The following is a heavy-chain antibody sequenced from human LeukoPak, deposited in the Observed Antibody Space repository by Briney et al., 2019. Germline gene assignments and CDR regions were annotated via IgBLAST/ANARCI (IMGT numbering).Heavy chain of an antibody. CDR2: ISYDGSNK. J-gene: IGHJ6*02. CDR1: GFTFSSYG. Sequence: GGSLRLSCAASGFTFSSYGMHWVRQAPGKGLEWVAVISYDGSNKYYADSVKGRFTISRDNSKNTLYLQMNSLRAEDTAVYYCAKQRDYYYGMDVWGQGTTVTVSS. CDR3: AKQRDYYYGMDV. V-gene: IGHV3-30*18.